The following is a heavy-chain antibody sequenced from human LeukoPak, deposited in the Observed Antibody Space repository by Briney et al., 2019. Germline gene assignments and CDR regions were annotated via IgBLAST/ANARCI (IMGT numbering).Heavy chain of an antibody. CDR2: IYYSGST. CDR1: GVSISSYY. V-gene: IGHV4-59*01. CDR3: ARVQGVD. Sequence: KASETLSLTCTVSGVSISSYYWSWIRQPPGKGLEWIGYIYYSGSTNYNPSLKSRVTISVDMSKNQFSLKLSSVTAADTAVYYCARVQGVDWGQEILVTVSS. D-gene: IGHD3-16*01. J-gene: IGHJ4*02.